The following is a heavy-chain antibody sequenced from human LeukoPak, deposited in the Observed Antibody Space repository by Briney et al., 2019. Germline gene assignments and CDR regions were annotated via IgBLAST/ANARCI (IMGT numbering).Heavy chain of an antibody. J-gene: IGHJ4*02. CDR2: IYPGDSDT. CDR3: ARRISPGGATIESNYFDY. D-gene: IGHD1-26*01. V-gene: IGHV5-51*01. Sequence: NLGESLKISCKGSGYSFTSYWIGWVRQMPGKGLGWMGIIYPGDSDTRYSPSFQGQVTISADKSISTAYLQWSSLKASDTAMYYCARRISPGGATIESNYFDYWGQGTLVTVSS. CDR1: GYSFTSYW.